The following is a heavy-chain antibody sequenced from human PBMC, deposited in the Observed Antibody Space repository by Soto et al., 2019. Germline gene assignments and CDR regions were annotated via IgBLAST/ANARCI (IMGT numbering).Heavy chain of an antibody. CDR1: GGTFSSYA. V-gene: IGHV1-69*01. J-gene: IGHJ3*02. Sequence: QVQLGQSGTGVKKPGSSVKVSCKASGGTFSSYAISWVRQAPGQGLEWMGGIIPIFGTTNYAEKFQGRVSITADEYTSTAYVELSRLRSEETAVYYCAGSFKYGSGTFDAFDIWGQGTMVTFAS. CDR2: IIPIFGTT. D-gene: IGHD3-10*01. CDR3: AGSFKYGSGTFDAFDI.